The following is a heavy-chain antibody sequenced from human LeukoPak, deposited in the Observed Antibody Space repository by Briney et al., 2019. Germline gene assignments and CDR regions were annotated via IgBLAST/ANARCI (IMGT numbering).Heavy chain of an antibody. D-gene: IGHD6-19*01. CDR1: GFTFSSYG. CDR2: ISSDGSNK. Sequence: ERSLRLSCAASGFTFSSYGMHWVRQAPGKGLEWVAVISSDGSNKYCADSVKGRFTISRDNSKNTLYLQMNSLRAEDTAVYYCAKDLRAVAGPFDCWGQGTLVTVSS. J-gene: IGHJ4*02. CDR3: AKDLRAVAGPFDC. V-gene: IGHV3-30*18.